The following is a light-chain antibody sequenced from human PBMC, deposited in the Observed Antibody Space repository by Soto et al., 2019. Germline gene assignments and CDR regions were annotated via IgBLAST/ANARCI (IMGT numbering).Light chain of an antibody. V-gene: IGKV4-1*01. CDR1: QSVLYSSNNKNY. J-gene: IGKJ2*01. CDR3: QQYYGPPYT. Sequence: DIVMTQSPDSLAVSLGERATINCKSSQSVLYSSNNKNYLAWYQQKPGQTPKVLIYWASTRESGVPDRFSGSGSGTDFTLTISGLQAEDVAGYYCQQYYGPPYTFGQGTKLEIK. CDR2: WAS.